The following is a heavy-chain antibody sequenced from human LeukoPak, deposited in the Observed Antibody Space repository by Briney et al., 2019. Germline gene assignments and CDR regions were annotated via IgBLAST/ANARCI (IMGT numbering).Heavy chain of an antibody. J-gene: IGHJ4*02. V-gene: IGHV3-23*01. CDR1: GFTFSSYA. Sequence: GGSLRLSCAASGFTFSSYAMNWVRQAPGKGLEWVSVISSSGGTTYYPDSVKGRFIISRDNSKNTLYLQMNSLRAEDTAVYYCAKAGIAVPATPEYCGQGTQVTVSS. CDR2: ISSSGGTT. D-gene: IGHD6-19*01. CDR3: AKAGIAVPATPEY.